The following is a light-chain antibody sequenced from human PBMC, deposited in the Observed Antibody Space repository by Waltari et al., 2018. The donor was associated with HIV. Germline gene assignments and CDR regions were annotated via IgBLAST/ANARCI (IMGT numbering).Light chain of an antibody. V-gene: IGLV2-23*02. CDR3: SSYRKSATV. Sequence: SALTHTASVSASPGQSITISCSGTGRDVGNYDLVSWYQQHPGKVPKLIIYEVGRRKAGVSCRFSGSKSGNTASFTMSGLQAQQEDDYYCSSYRKSATV. J-gene: IGLJ7*01. CDR1: GRDVGNYDL. CDR2: EVG.